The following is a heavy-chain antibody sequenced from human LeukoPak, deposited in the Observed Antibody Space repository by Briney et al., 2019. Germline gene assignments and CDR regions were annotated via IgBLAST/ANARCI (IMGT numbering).Heavy chain of an antibody. CDR2: IYYSGST. J-gene: IGHJ3*02. D-gene: IGHD1/OR15-1a*01. V-gene: IGHV4-59*01. Sequence: SETLSLTCTVSGGSISSYYWSWIRQPPGKGLEWIGYIYYSGSTNYNPSLKSRVTISVDTSKNQFSLKLSSVTAADTAVYYCARAEAEQPDAFDIWGQGTMVTVSS. CDR1: GGSISSYY. CDR3: ARAEAEQPDAFDI.